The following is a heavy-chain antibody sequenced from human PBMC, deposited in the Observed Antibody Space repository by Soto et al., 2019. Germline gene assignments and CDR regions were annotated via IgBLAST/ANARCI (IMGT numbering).Heavy chain of an antibody. D-gene: IGHD3-10*01. CDR2: ISHDGSIK. V-gene: IGHV3-30-3*01. J-gene: IGHJ4*02. CDR1: GFTFTLYA. Sequence: GGSLRLSCAASGFTFTLYAIHWVRQAPGKGLEWVAVISHDGSIKYYTDSVKGRFTISRDNSLHTVYLQMNSLGPEDTAVNFCARSSGVSTPDFDYWGQGALVTVSS. CDR3: ARSSGVSTPDFDY.